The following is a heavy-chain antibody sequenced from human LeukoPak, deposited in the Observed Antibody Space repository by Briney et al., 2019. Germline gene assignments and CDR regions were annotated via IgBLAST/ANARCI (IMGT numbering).Heavy chain of an antibody. CDR1: GFTFSSHA. CDR3: AKSSRYGTGWYGKIDY. Sequence: GGSLRLSCAASGFTFSSHAMSWVRQAPGKGLEWVSAISDRGDNKQYTDSVKGRLTISRDNSKNTLYLQMNSLRADDTAVYYCAKSSRYGTGWYGKIDYWGQGTLVTVSS. CDR2: ISDRGDNK. D-gene: IGHD6-19*01. V-gene: IGHV3-23*01. J-gene: IGHJ4*02.